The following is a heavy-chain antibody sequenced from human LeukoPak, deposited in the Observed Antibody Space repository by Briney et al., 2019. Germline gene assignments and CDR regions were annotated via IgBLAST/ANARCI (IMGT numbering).Heavy chain of an antibody. D-gene: IGHD3-9*01. V-gene: IGHV3-7*03. J-gene: IGHJ4*02. CDR3: ARLFDWLLYYFDY. CDR1: GFTFSSYW. Sequence: GGSLRLSCAASGFTFSSYWMSWVRQAPGKGLEWVANIKQDGSKKYYVDSVKGRFTISRDNAKNSLYLQMNSLRAEDTAVYYCARLFDWLLYYFDYWGQGTLVTVSS. CDR2: IKQDGSKK.